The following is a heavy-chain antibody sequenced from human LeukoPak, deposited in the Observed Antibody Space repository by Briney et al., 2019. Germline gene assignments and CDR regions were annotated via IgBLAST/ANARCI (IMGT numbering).Heavy chain of an antibody. CDR2: IYYSGST. D-gene: IGHD1/OR15-1a*01. CDR1: GGSISSGGYS. Sequence: PSQTLSLTCAGSGGSISSGGYSGRWIRQPPGRGLEWIGYIYYSGSTNYNPSLKSRVTISVDTSKNQFSLKLSSVTAADTAVYYCARDGPWHNYNWFDPWGQGTLVTVSS. J-gene: IGHJ5*02. V-gene: IGHV4-30-4*07. CDR3: ARDGPWHNYNWFDP.